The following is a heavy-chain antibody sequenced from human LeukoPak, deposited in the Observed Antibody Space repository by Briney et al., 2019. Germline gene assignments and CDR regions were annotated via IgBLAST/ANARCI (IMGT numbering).Heavy chain of an antibody. Sequence: GASVKVSCKASGYTFTAYYIHWVRQAPGQGLEWMGWINPHSGGTNYAQKFQGRVTMTRDTSISTAYMEPSRLRFDDTAVYYCATEPPHTTVITIWAHDYWGQGTLVTVSS. D-gene: IGHD4-17*01. CDR1: GYTFTAYY. CDR3: ATEPPHTTVITIWAHDY. V-gene: IGHV1-2*02. CDR2: INPHSGGT. J-gene: IGHJ4*02.